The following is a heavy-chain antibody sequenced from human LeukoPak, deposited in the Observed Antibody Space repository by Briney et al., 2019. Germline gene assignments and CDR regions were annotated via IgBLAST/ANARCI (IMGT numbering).Heavy chain of an antibody. D-gene: IGHD5-18*01. CDR3: ARNVDTAMVTMDWYFDL. CDR1: GFTFSSYS. CDR2: ISSSSYI. V-gene: IGHV3-21*01. J-gene: IGHJ2*01. Sequence: GGSLRLSCAASGFTFSSYSMNWVRQAPGRGLEWVSSISSSSYIYYADSVKGRFTISRDNAKNSLYLQMNSLRAEDTAVYYCARNVDTAMVTMDWYFDLWGRGTLVTVSS.